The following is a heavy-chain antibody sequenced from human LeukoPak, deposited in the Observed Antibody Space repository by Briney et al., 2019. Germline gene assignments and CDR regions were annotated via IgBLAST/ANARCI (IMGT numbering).Heavy chain of an antibody. D-gene: IGHD4/OR15-4a*01. J-gene: IGHJ4*02. Sequence: GGSLRLSCAASGFTFSSYWMSWVRQAPGKGLEWVANIKQDGSERYYVDSVKGRFTISRDNAKNSLYLQINSLGTEDTAVYYCARDDYGGTNYWGQGTLVTVSS. CDR2: IKQDGSER. CDR3: ARDDYGGTNY. V-gene: IGHV3-7*01. CDR1: GFTFSSYW.